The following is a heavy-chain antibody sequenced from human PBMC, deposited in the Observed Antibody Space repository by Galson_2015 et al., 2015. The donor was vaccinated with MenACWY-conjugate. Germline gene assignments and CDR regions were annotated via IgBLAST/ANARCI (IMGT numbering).Heavy chain of an antibody. CDR1: GFTFSAYY. D-gene: IGHD3-3*01. CDR3: ARGGVTILGVVLYGMDV. Sequence: SPRLSCAASGFTFSAYYMSWIRHTPGKGLEWVSYISSNNRDTNYAESVRGRFTISRDNAKNLLYLQMNSLRAEDTAVYYCARGGVTILGVVLYGMDVWGQGTTVTVSS. V-gene: IGHV3-11*06. CDR2: ISSNNRDT. J-gene: IGHJ6*02.